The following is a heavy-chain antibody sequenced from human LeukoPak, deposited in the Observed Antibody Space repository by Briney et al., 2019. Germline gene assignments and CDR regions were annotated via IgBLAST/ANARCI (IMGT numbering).Heavy chain of an antibody. CDR2: IYHSGST. J-gene: IGHJ4*02. V-gene: IGHV4-30-2*01. D-gene: IGHD5-24*01. CDR3: ARGEGGMMASSY. CDR1: GGSISSGGYS. Sequence: NPSETLSLTCAVSGGSISSGGYSWSWIRQPPGKGLEWIGYIYHSGSTYYNPSLKSRVTISVDTSKNQFSLKLSSLTAADTAVYYCARGEGGMMASSYWGQGTLVTVSS.